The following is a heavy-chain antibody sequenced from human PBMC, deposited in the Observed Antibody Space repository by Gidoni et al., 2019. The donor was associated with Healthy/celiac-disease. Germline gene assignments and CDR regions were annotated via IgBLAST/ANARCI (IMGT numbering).Heavy chain of an antibody. J-gene: IGHJ5*02. CDR1: GGSISSSSYY. Sequence: QLQLQESGPGLVKPSETLSLTCTVSGGSISSSSYYWGWIRQPPGKGLEWIGSINYSGSTYYNPSLKSRVTISVDTSKNQFSLKLSSVTAADTAVYYCARHHTSYDILTGAYNWFDPWGQGTLVTVSS. CDR3: ARHHTSYDILTGAYNWFDP. D-gene: IGHD3-9*01. V-gene: IGHV4-39*01. CDR2: INYSGST.